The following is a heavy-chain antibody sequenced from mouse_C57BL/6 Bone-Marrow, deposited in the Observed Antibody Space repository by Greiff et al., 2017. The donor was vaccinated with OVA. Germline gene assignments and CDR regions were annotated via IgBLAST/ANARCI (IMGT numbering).Heavy chain of an antibody. V-gene: IGHV1-55*01. CDR2: IYPGSGST. CDR3: ARRAVYYDYVPWFAY. Sequence: QVQLKQPGAELVKPGASVKMSCKASGYTFTSYWITWVKQRPGQGLEWIGDIYPGSGSTNYNEKFKSKATLTVDTSSSTAYMQLSSLTSEDSAVYYCARRAVYYDYVPWFAYWGQGTLVTVSA. D-gene: IGHD2-4*01. CDR1: GYTFTSYW. J-gene: IGHJ3*01.